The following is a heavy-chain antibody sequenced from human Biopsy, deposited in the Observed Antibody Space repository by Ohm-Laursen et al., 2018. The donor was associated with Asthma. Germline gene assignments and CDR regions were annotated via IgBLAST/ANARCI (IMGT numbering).Heavy chain of an antibody. CDR3: ARFTASITIFGVVNNWFDP. V-gene: IGHV4-39*01. Sequence: GTLSLTCTVSGGSISSNFYYWGWIRQPPGKGLEWIGNIYKSGQVYYNLSLKCRVTISVDTSKNQFSLQLSSVTAADTAVYYCARFTASITIFGVVNNWFDPWGQGTLVTVSS. D-gene: IGHD3-3*01. CDR1: GGSISSNFYY. J-gene: IGHJ5*02. CDR2: IYKSGQV.